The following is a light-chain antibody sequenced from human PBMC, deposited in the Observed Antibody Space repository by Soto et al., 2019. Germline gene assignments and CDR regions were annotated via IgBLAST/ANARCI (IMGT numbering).Light chain of an antibody. Sequence: DIQMTQSPSSLSASVGDRVTSTCRVSQGISSYLNWYRQKPGKAPELLIYSASNLQSGVPSRFSGSGSGTDFTLTISGLQSEDFATYYCQQSFSTPTFGQGTRREIK. CDR1: QGISSY. CDR3: QQSFSTPT. J-gene: IGKJ5*01. CDR2: SAS. V-gene: IGKV1-39*01.